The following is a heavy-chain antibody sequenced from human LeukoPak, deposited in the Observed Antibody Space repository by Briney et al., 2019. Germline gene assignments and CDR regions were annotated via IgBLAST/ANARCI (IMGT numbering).Heavy chain of an antibody. Sequence: ASVKVSCKASGYTFTSYGISWVRQAPGQGLEWMGWISAYNGNTNYAQKLQGRVTMTTDTSTSTAYMELRSLRSDDTAVYYCARASSGEHYDLWSGYYNLRTYYYYYYMDVWGKGTTVTVSS. CDR3: ARASSGEHYDLWSGYYNLRTYYYYYYMDV. V-gene: IGHV1-18*01. J-gene: IGHJ6*03. D-gene: IGHD3-3*01. CDR2: ISAYNGNT. CDR1: GYTFTSYG.